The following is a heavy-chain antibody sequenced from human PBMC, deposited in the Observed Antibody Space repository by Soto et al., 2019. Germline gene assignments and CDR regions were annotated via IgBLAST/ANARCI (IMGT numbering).Heavy chain of an antibody. Sequence: TSETLSLTCTVSGGSISSSSYYWGWIRQPPGKGLEWIGSIYYSGSTYYNPSLKSRVTISVDTSKNQFSLKLSSVTAADTAVYYCARHWAIFGVVTHYYYYYGMDVWGQGTTVTVSS. CDR2: IYYSGST. J-gene: IGHJ6*02. CDR1: GGSISSSSYY. V-gene: IGHV4-39*01. D-gene: IGHD3-3*01. CDR3: ARHWAIFGVVTHYYYYYGMDV.